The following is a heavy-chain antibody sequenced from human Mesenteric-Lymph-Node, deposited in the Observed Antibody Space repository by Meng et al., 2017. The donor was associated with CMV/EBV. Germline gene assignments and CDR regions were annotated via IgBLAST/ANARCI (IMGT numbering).Heavy chain of an antibody. CDR1: GFTFDSYA. Sequence: GGSLRLSCAASGFTFDSYAMSWVRQAPGKGLEWVSAISGSGGSTYYADSVKGRFTISRDNSKNTLYLQMNSLRAEDTAVYYCAKVRDFHSSSWRDGLDYWGQGTLVTVSS. J-gene: IGHJ4*02. D-gene: IGHD6-13*01. CDR3: AKVRDFHSSSWRDGLDY. V-gene: IGHV3-23*01. CDR2: ISGSGGST.